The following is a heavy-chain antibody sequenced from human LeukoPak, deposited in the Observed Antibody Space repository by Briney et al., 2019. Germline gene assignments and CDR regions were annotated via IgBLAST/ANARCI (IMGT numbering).Heavy chain of an antibody. CDR2: IYTSGST. CDR1: GGSISSGSYY. J-gene: IGHJ6*04. CDR3: ARVLRGYYGSGTLDV. D-gene: IGHD3-10*01. V-gene: IGHV4-61*02. Sequence: SQTLSLTCTVSGGSISSGSYYWSWIRQPAGKGLEWIGRIYTSGSTNYNSSLKSRVTISVDPSKHQSSLKLSSVTAADTAVYYCARVLRGYYGSGTLDVWGKGTTVTVSS.